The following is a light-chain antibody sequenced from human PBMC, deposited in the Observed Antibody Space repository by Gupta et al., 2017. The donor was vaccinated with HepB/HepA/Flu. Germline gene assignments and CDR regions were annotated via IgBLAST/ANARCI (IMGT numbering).Light chain of an antibody. Sequence: DIVMTQSPLSLPVPPGEPASISCRSSQSLLHSNGYNYLDWYLQKPGQSPQLLIYLGSNRASGVPDRCSGSGSGTDFTLKISRVEAEDVGVYYCMQALQTPPWTFGQGTKVEIK. J-gene: IGKJ1*01. CDR1: QSLLHSNGYNY. CDR3: MQALQTPPWT. CDR2: LGS. V-gene: IGKV2-28*01.